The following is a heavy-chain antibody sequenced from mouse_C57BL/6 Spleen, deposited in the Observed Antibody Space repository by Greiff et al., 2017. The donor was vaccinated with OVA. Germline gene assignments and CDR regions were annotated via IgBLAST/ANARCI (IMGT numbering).Heavy chain of an antibody. CDR2: IDPSDSYT. D-gene: IGHD4-1*02. J-gene: IGHJ3*01. CDR3: ALNWDRFAY. CDR1: GYTFTSYW. V-gene: IGHV1-69*01. Sequence: QVQLQQPGAELVMPGASVKLSCKASGYTFTSYWMHWVKQRPGQGLEWIGEIDPSDSYTNYNQKFKGKSTLTVDKSSSTAYMQLSSLTSEDSSVYYCALNWDRFAYWGQGTLVTVSA.